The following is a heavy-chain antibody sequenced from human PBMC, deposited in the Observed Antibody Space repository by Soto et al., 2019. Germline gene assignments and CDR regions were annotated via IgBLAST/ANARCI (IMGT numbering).Heavy chain of an antibody. Sequence: PSETLSLTCTVSGGSISSGDYYWSWIRQPPGKGLEWIGYIYYSGSTYYNPSLKSRVTISVDTSKNQFSLKLSSVTAADTAVYYCASEYYYDSSGHGGHFDYWGQGTLVTVSS. D-gene: IGHD3-22*01. V-gene: IGHV4-30-4*01. CDR2: IYYSGST. CDR3: ASEYYYDSSGHGGHFDY. CDR1: GGSISSGDYY. J-gene: IGHJ4*02.